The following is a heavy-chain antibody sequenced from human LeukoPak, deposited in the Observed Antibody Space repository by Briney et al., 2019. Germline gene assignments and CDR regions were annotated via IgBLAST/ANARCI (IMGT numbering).Heavy chain of an antibody. J-gene: IGHJ4*02. CDR2: IIPIFGTA. D-gene: IGHD3-10*01. CDR1: GGTFSSYA. V-gene: IGHV1-69*01. Sequence: SVKVSCKASGGTFSSYAISWVRQAPGQGLEWMGGIIPIFGTANYAQKFQGRVTITADESTSTAYMELSSLRSEDTAVYYCARDGYYGSGSYDHWGQGTLVTVSS. CDR3: ARDGYYGSGSYDH.